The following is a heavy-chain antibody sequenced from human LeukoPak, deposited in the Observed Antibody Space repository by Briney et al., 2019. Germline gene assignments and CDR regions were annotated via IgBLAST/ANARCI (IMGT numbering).Heavy chain of an antibody. Sequence: GGSLRLSCAASGFTFSSYGMHWVRQAPGKGLEWVAFIRYDGSNKYYADSVRGRFTISRDNSTNTLNLQMNSLRAEDTAVYYCAKDPTHYRVWDYYETIGLSYWGQGTLVTVSS. CDR2: IRYDGSNK. CDR1: GFTFSSYG. J-gene: IGHJ4*02. D-gene: IGHD3-22*01. CDR3: AKDPTHYRVWDYYETIGLSY. V-gene: IGHV3-30*02.